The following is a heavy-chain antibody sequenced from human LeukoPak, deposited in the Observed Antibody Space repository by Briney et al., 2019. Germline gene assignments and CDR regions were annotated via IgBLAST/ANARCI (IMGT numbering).Heavy chain of an antibody. V-gene: IGHV4-59*12. CDR1: GGSISSYY. D-gene: IGHD3-10*01. Sequence: RPSEPLSLTCTVSGGSISSYYWNWIRQPPGKGLEWIGYIYYSGSPNYNPSLKSRVTISLDTSQNQFSLKLSSVTTAATALYYCARAHLLWFGKIGGNYFDSWGQGTLVTVSS. CDR3: ARAHLLWFGKIGGNYFDS. J-gene: IGHJ4*02. CDR2: IYYSGSP.